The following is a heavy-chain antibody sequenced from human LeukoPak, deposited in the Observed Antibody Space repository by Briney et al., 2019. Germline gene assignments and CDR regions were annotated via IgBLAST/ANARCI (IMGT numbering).Heavy chain of an antibody. V-gene: IGHV1-24*01. CDR2: FDPEDGET. CDR3: ATGSGWYPLLDY. J-gene: IGHJ4*02. D-gene: IGHD6-19*01. CDR1: GYTLTELS. Sequence: ASVTVSCKVSGYTLTELSMHWVRQAPGKGLEWMGGFDPEDGETIYAQKFQGRVTMTEDTSTDTAYMELSSLRSEDTAVYYCATGSGWYPLLDYWGQGTLVTVSS.